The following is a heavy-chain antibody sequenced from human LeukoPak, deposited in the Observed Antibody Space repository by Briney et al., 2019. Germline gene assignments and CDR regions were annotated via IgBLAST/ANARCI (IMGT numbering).Heavy chain of an antibody. Sequence: ASETLSLTCTVSGGSINSGDYYWSWIRQPPGKGLEWIGYIYYSGSTYYNPSLKSRVTVSVDTSKNQFSLKLSSVTAADTAVYYCARGPDIVVVPASTCAFDIWGQGTMVTVSS. J-gene: IGHJ3*02. CDR1: GGSINSGDYY. CDR2: IYYSGST. D-gene: IGHD2-2*01. CDR3: ARGPDIVVVPASTCAFDI. V-gene: IGHV4-30-4*01.